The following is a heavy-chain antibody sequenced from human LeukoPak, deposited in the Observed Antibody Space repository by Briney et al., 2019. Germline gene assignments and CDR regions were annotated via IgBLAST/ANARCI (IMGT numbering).Heavy chain of an antibody. V-gene: IGHV3-21*01. Sequence: GGSLRLSCAASGFSFSSYSMNWVRQAPGKGLEWVSYISSSGSYIYDADSVKGRFTISRDNAKNSLYLQMNSLRAEDTAEYYCARGGSVDTAMIAWGQGTLVTVSS. J-gene: IGHJ5*02. CDR3: ARGGSVDTAMIA. CDR1: GFSFSSYS. CDR2: ISSSGSYI. D-gene: IGHD5-18*01.